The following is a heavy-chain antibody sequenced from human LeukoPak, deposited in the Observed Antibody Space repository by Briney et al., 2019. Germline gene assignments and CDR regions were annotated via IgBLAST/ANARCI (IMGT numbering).Heavy chain of an antibody. CDR3: ARDKTEMATITGDAFDI. D-gene: IGHD5-24*01. CDR1: GFTFNNYN. V-gene: IGHV3-48*01. Sequence: GGSLSLSCATSGFTFNNYNMNWVRQAPGKGLEWLSYITGGSTTITKYADSVRGRFTISRDIAKNSLNLHMTSLRAEDTAMYYCARDKTEMATITGDAFDIWGQGTMVTVSS. CDR2: ITGGSTTIT. J-gene: IGHJ3*02.